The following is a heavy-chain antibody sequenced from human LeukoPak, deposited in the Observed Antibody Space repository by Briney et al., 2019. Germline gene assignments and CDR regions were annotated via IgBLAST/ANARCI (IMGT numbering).Heavy chain of an antibody. V-gene: IGHV3-30*18. Sequence: GGSLRLSCAASGFTFSSYAMLWVRQAPGKGLEGVAVISYDGSNKYYADSVKGRFTISRDNSKNTLYLEMNSLRAEDTAVYYCAKEGAAASHYYYGMDVWGQGTTVTVSS. D-gene: IGHD6-13*01. CDR3: AKEGAAASHYYYGMDV. CDR2: ISYDGSNK. J-gene: IGHJ6*02. CDR1: GFTFSSYA.